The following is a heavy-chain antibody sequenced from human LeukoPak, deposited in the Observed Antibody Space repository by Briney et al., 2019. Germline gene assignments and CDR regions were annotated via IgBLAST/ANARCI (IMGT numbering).Heavy chain of an antibody. Sequence: GGSLRLSCAASGFTFSSYSMNWVRQAPGKGLEWVSYISSSSSTIYYADSVKGRFTISRDNAKSSLYLQMNSLRAEDTAVYYCARADATDYDFWSGYYPDAFDIWGQGTMVTVSS. J-gene: IGHJ3*02. V-gene: IGHV3-48*01. CDR1: GFTFSSYS. CDR2: ISSSSSTI. D-gene: IGHD3-3*01. CDR3: ARADATDYDFWSGYYPDAFDI.